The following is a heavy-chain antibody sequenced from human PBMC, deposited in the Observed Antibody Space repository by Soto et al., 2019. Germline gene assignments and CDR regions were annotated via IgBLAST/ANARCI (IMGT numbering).Heavy chain of an antibody. CDR3: ASSLASWVKVFDF. Sequence: QITLKESGPTLMKPTQPLTLTCAYSGFSLSTTGVGVGWIRQPPGKALEWLAIVFGDDAKRYSLSLKNRLTITQDASKNQVVFTMTNMDPAYTATYYCASSLASWVKVFDFWRQG. J-gene: IGHJ3*01. CDR2: VFGDDAK. CDR1: GFSLSTTGVG. V-gene: IGHV2-5*02.